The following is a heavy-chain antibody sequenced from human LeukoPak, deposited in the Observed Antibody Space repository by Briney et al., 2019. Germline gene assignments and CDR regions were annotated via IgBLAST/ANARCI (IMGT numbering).Heavy chain of an antibody. Sequence: GGSLRLSCAASGFTFNSYEMNWVRQAPGKGLEWVAYINSRASTIYYADSVKGRFTISRDNAKNSLYLQINSLRGEDTTVYYCARDSAFDYWGQGTLVTVSS. D-gene: IGHD6-25*01. V-gene: IGHV3-48*03. CDR2: INSRASTI. CDR1: GFTFNSYE. J-gene: IGHJ4*02. CDR3: ARDSAFDY.